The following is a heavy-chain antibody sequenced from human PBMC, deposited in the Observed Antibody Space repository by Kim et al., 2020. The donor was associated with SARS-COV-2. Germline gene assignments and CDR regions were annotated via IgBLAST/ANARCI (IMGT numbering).Heavy chain of an antibody. Sequence: GGSLRLSCAASGFTFSSYSMNWVRQAPGKGLEWVSAIRNDGSYIYYADSVKGRFTISRDNSKNSLYLQMNSLRAEDTAVYYCARDVEYDAIVTGFYQLHHLEHWGQGTVVPVPS. V-gene: IGHV3-21*01. D-gene: IGHD3-9*01. CDR2: IRNDGSYI. J-gene: IGHJ1*01. CDR3: ARDVEYDAIVTGFYQLHHLEH. CDR1: GFTFSSYS.